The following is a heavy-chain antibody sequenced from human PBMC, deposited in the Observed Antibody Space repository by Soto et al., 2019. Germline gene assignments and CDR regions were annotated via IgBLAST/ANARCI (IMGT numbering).Heavy chain of an antibody. V-gene: IGHV4-39*01. Sequence: QLQLQESGPGLVKPSATLSLTCTVSGGSISSSSYYWGWIRQPPGKGLEWIGSVYYSGSTHYNPSLKSRVTRPVDTSKNQFPLKLTSVNAADTAVYCCARPGYSDGYAYGGQGILVTVSS. D-gene: IGHD5-18*01. CDR1: GGSISSSSYY. CDR3: ARPGYSDGYAY. J-gene: IGHJ4*02. CDR2: VYYSGST.